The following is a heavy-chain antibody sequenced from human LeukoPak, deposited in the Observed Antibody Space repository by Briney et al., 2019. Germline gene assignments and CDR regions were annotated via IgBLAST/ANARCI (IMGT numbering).Heavy chain of an antibody. J-gene: IGHJ6*04. CDR2: ISSSGSTI. D-gene: IGHD3-10*02. Sequence: GGSLRLSCAVSGFTFSTYWVNWVRQAPGKGLEGVSYISSSGSTIYYEESVKGRFTISRDNAKNSLYLQMNSLRAEDTAVYYCAELGITMIGGVWGKGTTVTISS. CDR1: GFTFSTYW. V-gene: IGHV3-48*04. CDR3: AELGITMIGGV.